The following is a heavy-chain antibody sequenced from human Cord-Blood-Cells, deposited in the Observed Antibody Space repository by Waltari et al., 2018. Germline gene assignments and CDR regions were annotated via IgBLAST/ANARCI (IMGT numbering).Heavy chain of an antibody. Sequence: QVQLVQSGAEVKKPGASVKVSCKASGYTFTGYYMHWVRQAPGQGLEWMGWINPNSGGTNYAQKFQGRVTMTRDTSIRTAYMELSRLRSDDTAVYYCARRIAAAGTAKDAFDIWGQGTMVTVSS. D-gene: IGHD6-13*01. CDR3: ARRIAAAGTAKDAFDI. V-gene: IGHV1-2*02. J-gene: IGHJ3*02. CDR1: GYTFTGYY. CDR2: INPNSGGT.